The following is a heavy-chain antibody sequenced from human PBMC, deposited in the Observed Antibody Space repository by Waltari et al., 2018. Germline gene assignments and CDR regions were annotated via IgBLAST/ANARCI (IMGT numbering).Heavy chain of an antibody. D-gene: IGHD5-12*01. CDR2: VYYSGTT. CDR1: GDSISSSNYY. V-gene: IGHV4-39*01. CDR3: ARSSAGMPRWLGDY. Sequence: QLQLQESGPGLVKPSETLSLSCSVSGDSISSSNYYLGWIRPPPGKGLEWIASVYYSGTTYYNPALKSRGTISADTSRNQFYLRLTSVTATDTAVYYCARSSAGMPRWLGDYWGQGILVTVSS. J-gene: IGHJ4*02.